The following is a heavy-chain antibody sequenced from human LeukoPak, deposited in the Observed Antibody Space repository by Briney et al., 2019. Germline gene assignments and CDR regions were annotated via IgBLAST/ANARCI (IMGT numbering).Heavy chain of an antibody. V-gene: IGHV3-53*01. CDR3: ARDGSYARSFDY. CDR1: GFTVSVNY. CDR2: IYSGGST. J-gene: IGHJ4*02. Sequence: PGGSLRLSCAASGFTVSVNYMSWVRQAPGKGLEWVSVIYSGGSTYYADSVKGRFTTSRDNSKNTVYLQMSSLRAEDTAVYYCARDGSYARSFDYWGQGTLVTVSS. D-gene: IGHD5-18*01.